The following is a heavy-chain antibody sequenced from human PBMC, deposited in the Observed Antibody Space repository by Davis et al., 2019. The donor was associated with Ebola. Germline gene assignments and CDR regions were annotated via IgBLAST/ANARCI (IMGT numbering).Heavy chain of an antibody. CDR1: GYTFSSYG. CDR2: INAGNGYT. J-gene: IGHJ5*02. Sequence: ASVQVSCKASGYTFSSYGIHWVRQAPGQRLEWMGWINAGNGYTKYSQKFQGRVTITRDTSASTVYMELSSLRSEDTAVYYCARAIIQGIIITFGNWFDPWGQGTLVTVSS. V-gene: IGHV1-3*01. CDR3: ARAIIQGIIITFGNWFDP. D-gene: IGHD3-10*01.